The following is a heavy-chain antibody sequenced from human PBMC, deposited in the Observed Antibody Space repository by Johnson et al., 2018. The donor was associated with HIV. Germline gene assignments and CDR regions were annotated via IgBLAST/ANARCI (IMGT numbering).Heavy chain of an antibody. CDR1: GFSVSSNY. CDR2: IYSGGTT. Sequence: QLVESGGGLVQPGGSLRLSCAASGFSVSSNYMTWVRQAPGKGLEWVSVIYSGGTTWYADSVKGRFTISRDNSRDTVHLQMNSLRSEDTAVYYCASRGREIVAAGILGAFDIWGQGTMVTVSS. D-gene: IGHD6-13*01. V-gene: IGHV3-66*02. J-gene: IGHJ3*02. CDR3: ASRGREIVAAGILGAFDI.